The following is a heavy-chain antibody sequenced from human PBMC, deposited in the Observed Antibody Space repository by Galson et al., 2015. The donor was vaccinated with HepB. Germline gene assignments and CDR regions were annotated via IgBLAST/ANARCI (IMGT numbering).Heavy chain of an antibody. CDR2: IYYSGNT. Sequence: SETLSLTCTVSGGSISSSSYYWGWIRQPPGTGLEWIGSIYYSGNTYYNPSLNSRVTISVDTSKNHFSLKLSSVTAVDTAVYYCARGDSSGYHPRYFDYWGQGTLVTVSS. D-gene: IGHD3-22*01. J-gene: IGHJ4*02. V-gene: IGHV4-39*02. CDR1: GGSISSSSYY. CDR3: ARGDSSGYHPRYFDY.